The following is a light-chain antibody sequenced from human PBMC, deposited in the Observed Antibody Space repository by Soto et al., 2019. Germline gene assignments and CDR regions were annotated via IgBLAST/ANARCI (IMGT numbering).Light chain of an antibody. J-gene: IGKJ1*01. Sequence: DIQMTQSPSSLSASVGDRVTITCRASQDINNYLAWYQQKPGKVPKFLIYAASTLRSGVPSRFSGSGSGTDFTLTISSLQPGDVATYYCQKYDSAPWTFGQGTKVEIK. CDR1: QDINNY. CDR2: AAS. CDR3: QKYDSAPWT. V-gene: IGKV1-27*01.